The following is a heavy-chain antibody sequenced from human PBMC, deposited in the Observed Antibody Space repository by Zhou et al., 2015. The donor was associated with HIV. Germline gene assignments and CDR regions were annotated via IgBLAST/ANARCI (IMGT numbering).Heavy chain of an antibody. V-gene: IGHV1-69*01. D-gene: IGHD6-19*01. J-gene: IGHJ5*02. CDR3: AREIEFGSGWFDH. Sequence: QVQLVQSGAEVKKPGSSVKVSCKASGGTFSTYAFNWVRQAPGQRPEWMGGIIPMFGTPNYAPKFQGRVTLTADESTSTVYMELSSLTSEDTAVYYCAREIEFGSGWFDHWGQGTPVTVSS. CDR1: GGTFSTYA. CDR2: IIPMFGTP.